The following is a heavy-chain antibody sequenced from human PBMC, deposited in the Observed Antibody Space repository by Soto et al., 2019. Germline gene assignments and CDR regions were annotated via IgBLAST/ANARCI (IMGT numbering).Heavy chain of an antibody. V-gene: IGHV1-69*01. CDR3: ASRRGGYSGSYYVR. CDR2: IIPIFGTA. Sequence: QVQLVQSGAEVKKPGSSVKVSCKASGGTFSSYAISWVRQAPGQGLEWMGGIIPIFGTANYAQKCQGRVTITADESTSTAYMELSSLRSEDTAVYYCASRRGGYSGSYYVRWGQGPLVTVSS. CDR1: GGTFSSYA. D-gene: IGHD1-26*01. J-gene: IGHJ4*02.